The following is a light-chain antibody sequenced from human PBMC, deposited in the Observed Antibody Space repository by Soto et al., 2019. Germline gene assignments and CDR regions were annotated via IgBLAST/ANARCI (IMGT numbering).Light chain of an antibody. CDR1: QSVSTK. CDR2: ATS. Sequence: EIVMTQSPDTLSVSPGERATLSCRASQSVSTKLAWYQKRPGQAPRLLIYATSTRVTGIPARFSGSGFGTEFTLTISSLQSEDFAVYYCQQYNNWSSITFGQGTRLEIK. J-gene: IGKJ5*01. V-gene: IGKV3-15*01. CDR3: QQYNNWSSIT.